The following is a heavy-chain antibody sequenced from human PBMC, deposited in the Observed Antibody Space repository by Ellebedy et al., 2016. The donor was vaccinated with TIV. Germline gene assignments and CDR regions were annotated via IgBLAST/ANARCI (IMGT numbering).Heavy chain of an antibody. J-gene: IGHJ4*02. V-gene: IGHV4-59*01. CDR1: GGSISSYY. CDR3: ARTGYCSGGSCYQLDY. D-gene: IGHD2-15*01. CDR2: IYYSGST. Sequence: SETLSLTXTVSGGSISSYYWSWIRQPPGKGLEWIGYIYYSGSTNYNPSLKSRVTISVDTSKNQFSLKLSSVTAADTAVYYCARTGYCSGGSCYQLDYWGQGTLVTVSS.